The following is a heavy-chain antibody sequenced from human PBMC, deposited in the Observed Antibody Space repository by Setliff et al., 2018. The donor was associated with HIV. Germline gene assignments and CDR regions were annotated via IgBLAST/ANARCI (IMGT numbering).Heavy chain of an antibody. V-gene: IGHV1-3*04. CDR1: GYTFNNYG. Sequence: GASVKVSCKASGYTFNNYGISWVRQAPGQRPEWMGWIHTGTGDTKYSQKFQGRVTITRDTSASTAYMDLNSLRSEDTAVYYCARDPCLVHTITCSLDIWGQGTMVTVSS. CDR3: ARDPCLVHTITCSLDI. D-gene: IGHD5-12*01. J-gene: IGHJ3*02. CDR2: IHTGTGDT.